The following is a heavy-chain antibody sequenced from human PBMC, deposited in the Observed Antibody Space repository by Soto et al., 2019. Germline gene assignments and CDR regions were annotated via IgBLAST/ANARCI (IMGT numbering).Heavy chain of an antibody. Sequence: PGGTLRLSYAASGFTFSSYAMSWVRQAPGKGLEWVSAISGSGGSTYYADSVKGRFTISRDNSKNTLYLQMNSLRAEDTAVYYCAKYYDSSGYSLNGFDPWGKGTLVTVSS. J-gene: IGHJ5*02. D-gene: IGHD3-22*01. CDR2: ISGSGGST. CDR1: GFTFSSYA. CDR3: AKYYDSSGYSLNGFDP. V-gene: IGHV3-23*01.